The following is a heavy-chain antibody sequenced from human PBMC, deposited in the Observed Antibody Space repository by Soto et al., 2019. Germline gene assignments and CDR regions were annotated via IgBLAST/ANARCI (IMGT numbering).Heavy chain of an antibody. Sequence: EVQLVESEGGLVKPVGSLRLSCAASGFTFSNAWMSWVRQAPGKGLEWVGRIKSKTDGGTTDYAAPVKGRFTISRDDSKNTLYLQMNSLETEDTAVYYCTTEMHTYGEGVPAFDIWGQGTMVTVSS. CDR1: GFTFSNAW. CDR2: IKSKTDGGTT. J-gene: IGHJ3*02. CDR3: TTEMHTYGEGVPAFDI. V-gene: IGHV3-15*07. D-gene: IGHD4-17*01.